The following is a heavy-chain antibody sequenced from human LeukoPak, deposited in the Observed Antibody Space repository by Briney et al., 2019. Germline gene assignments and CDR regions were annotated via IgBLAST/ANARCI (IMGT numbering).Heavy chain of an antibody. CDR3: ARDRDWAFDY. CDR2: IRYDGNNK. J-gene: IGHJ4*02. Sequence: GGSLRLSCAASGFTFSDYSMHWVRQAPGKGLNWVAFIRYDGNNKYYADSVKGRFTISRDNSKNTLSLQMNSLRTEDTAVYYCARDRDWAFDYWGQGILVTVSS. D-gene: IGHD2-21*01. V-gene: IGHV3-30*02. CDR1: GFTFSDYS.